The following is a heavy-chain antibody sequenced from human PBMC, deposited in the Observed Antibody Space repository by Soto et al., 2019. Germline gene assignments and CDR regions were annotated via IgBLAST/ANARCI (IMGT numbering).Heavy chain of an antibody. CDR2: INHSGST. V-gene: IGHV4-34*01. J-gene: IGHJ5*02. D-gene: IGHD5-18*01. Sequence: PSETLSLTCAVYGGSFSGYYWSWIRQPPGKGLEWIGEINHSGSTNYNPSLKSRVTISVDTSKNQFSLKLSSVTAADTAVYYCARGSGSYSYGYWFDPWGQGTLVTVSS. CDR3: ARGSGSYSYGYWFDP. CDR1: GGSFSGYY.